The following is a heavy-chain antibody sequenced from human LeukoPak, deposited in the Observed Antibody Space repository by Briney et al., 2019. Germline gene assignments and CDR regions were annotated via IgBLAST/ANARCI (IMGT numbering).Heavy chain of an antibody. J-gene: IGHJ6*04. CDR1: GFTFSSYA. D-gene: IGHD2-15*01. CDR3: AKRYCSGGSCYSPYYYGMDV. CDR2: ISGSGGST. V-gene: IGHV3-23*01. Sequence: PGGSLRLSCAASGFTFSSYAMSWVRQAPGKGLEWVSAISGSGGSTYYADSVKGRFTISRDNSKNTLYLQMNSLRAGDTAVYYCAKRYCSGGSCYSPYYYGMDVWGKGTTVTVSS.